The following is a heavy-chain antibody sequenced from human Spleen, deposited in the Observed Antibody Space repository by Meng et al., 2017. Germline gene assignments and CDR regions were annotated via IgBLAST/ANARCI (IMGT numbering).Heavy chain of an antibody. D-gene: IGHD3-10*01. CDR2: ISASGST. CDR3: ARAAELLFFGHYYFDQ. CDR1: GDSTSSSSSY. Sequence: SETLSLTCTVSGDSTSSSSSYCSWIRQPAGKELEWLRRISASGSTNYNPSLHSRVTLSVDTSKNQFSLKLTSVTAADTATYYCARAAELLFFGHYYFDQWGQGTLVTVSS. J-gene: IGHJ4*02. V-gene: IGHV4-61*02.